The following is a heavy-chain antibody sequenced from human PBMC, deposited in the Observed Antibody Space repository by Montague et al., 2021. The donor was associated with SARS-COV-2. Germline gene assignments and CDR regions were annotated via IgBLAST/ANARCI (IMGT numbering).Heavy chain of an antibody. V-gene: IGHV4-31*03. D-gene: IGHD1/OR15-1a*01. CDR1: GGSISSGDYY. Sequence: TLSLTCTVSGGSISSGDYYWTWIRQHPGKGLEWIGYIYYTRSNYYNPSLKSRVTISLDTSKNQFSLKLSSVTAADTAVYFCVNENWNNGQGFDPWGQGTLVTVSS. CDR3: VNENWNNGQGFDP. CDR2: IYYTRSN. J-gene: IGHJ5*02.